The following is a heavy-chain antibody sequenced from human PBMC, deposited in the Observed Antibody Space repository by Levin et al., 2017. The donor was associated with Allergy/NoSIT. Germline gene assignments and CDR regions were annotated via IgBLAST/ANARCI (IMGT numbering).Heavy chain of an antibody. CDR3: ASERGSYYYMDV. CDR2: IIPIFGTA. V-gene: IGHV1-69*01. Sequence: KISCKASGGTFSSYAISWVRQAPGQGLEWMGGIIPIFGTANYAQKFQGRVTITADESTSTAYMELSSLRSEDTAVYYCASERGSYYYMDVWGKGTTVTVSS. CDR1: GGTFSSYA. J-gene: IGHJ6*03.